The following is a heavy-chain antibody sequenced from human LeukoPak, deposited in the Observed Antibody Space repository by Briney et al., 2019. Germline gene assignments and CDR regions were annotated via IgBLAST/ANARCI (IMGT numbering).Heavy chain of an antibody. CDR3: ARDLDYYDISGWGY. D-gene: IGHD3-22*01. CDR2: INTNTGNP. V-gene: IGHV7-4-1*02. CDR1: GYSFTNYA. J-gene: IGHJ4*02. Sequence: ASVKVSCKASGYSFTNYAMNWVRQAPGQGLKWMGWINTNTGNPTYAQGFTGRFVFSLDTSVSTAYLQISSLKAEDTAVYYCARDLDYYDISGWGYWGQGTLVTVSS.